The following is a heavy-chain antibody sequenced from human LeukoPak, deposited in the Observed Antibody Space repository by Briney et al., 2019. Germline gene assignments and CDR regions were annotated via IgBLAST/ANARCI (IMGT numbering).Heavy chain of an antibody. CDR1: GFTFSNAW. CDR2: IKSKTDGGTT. CDR3: TTEGVLLWFGELSARDY. V-gene: IGHV3-15*01. D-gene: IGHD3-10*01. Sequence: GGSLRLSCAASGFTFSNAWMSWVRQAPGKGLEWVGRIKSKTDGGTTDYAAPVKGRFTISRDDSKNTLYLQMNSQKTEDTAVYYCTTEGVLLWFGELSARDYWGQGTLVTVSS. J-gene: IGHJ4*02.